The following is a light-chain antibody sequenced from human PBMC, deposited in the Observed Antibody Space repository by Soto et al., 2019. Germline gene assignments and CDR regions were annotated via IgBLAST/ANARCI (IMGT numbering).Light chain of an antibody. V-gene: IGLV2-14*03. J-gene: IGLJ1*01. Sequence: QSVLTQPASVSGSPGQSITISCTGTSSDVGGYNYVSWYQQHPGKAPKLMIYDVSNRLSGVSNRFSGSKSGNTASLTISGLQAEDEADYYCSSYTSSSTYVFGTGTKVPVL. CDR2: DVS. CDR1: SSDVGGYNY. CDR3: SSYTSSSTYV.